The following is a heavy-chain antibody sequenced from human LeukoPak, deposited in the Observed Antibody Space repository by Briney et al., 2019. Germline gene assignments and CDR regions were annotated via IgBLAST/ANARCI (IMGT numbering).Heavy chain of an antibody. CDR2: ISFDINDR. V-gene: IGHV3-30*18. D-gene: IGHD6-13*01. CDR1: EFTFSKYG. Sequence: GGSLRLSCAASEFTFSKYGMHWVRQAPGKGLEWVASISFDINDRKYAESVRGRFTISRDNSKNTLYLQMNSLRGEDTAIYYCAKDGEQQLIRGYFDYWGQGTLVTVSS. J-gene: IGHJ4*02. CDR3: AKDGEQQLIRGYFDY.